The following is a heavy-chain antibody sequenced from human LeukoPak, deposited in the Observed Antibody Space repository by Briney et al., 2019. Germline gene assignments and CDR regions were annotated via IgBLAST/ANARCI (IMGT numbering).Heavy chain of an antibody. CDR1: GYTFTSYG. J-gene: IGHJ5*02. V-gene: IGHV1-18*01. Sequence: ASVKVSCEASGYTFTSYGISWVRQAPGQGLEWTGWISAYNGNTNYAQKLQGRVTMTTDTSTSTAYMELRSLRSDDTAVYYCARRWFGAVFDPWGQGTLVTVSS. CDR2: ISAYNGNT. CDR3: ARRWFGAVFDP. D-gene: IGHD3-10*01.